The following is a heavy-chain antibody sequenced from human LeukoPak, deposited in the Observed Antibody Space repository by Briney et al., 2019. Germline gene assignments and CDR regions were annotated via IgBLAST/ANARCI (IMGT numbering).Heavy chain of an antibody. V-gene: IGHV4-34*01. CDR1: GGSFSGYY. CDR3: ARGYSSSWSFDY. D-gene: IGHD6-13*01. CDR2: INHSGST. J-gene: IGHJ4*02. Sequence: PSETLSHTCAVYGGSFSGYYWSWIRQPPGKGLEWIGEINHSGSTNYNPSLKSRVTISVDTSKNQFSLKLSSVTAADTAVYYCARGYSSSWSFDYWGQGTLVTVSS.